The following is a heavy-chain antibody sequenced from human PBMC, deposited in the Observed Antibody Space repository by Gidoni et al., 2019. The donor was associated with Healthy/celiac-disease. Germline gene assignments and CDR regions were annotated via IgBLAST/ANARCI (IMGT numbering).Heavy chain of an antibody. J-gene: IGHJ6*02. CDR2: ISYDGSNK. Sequence: QVQLVESGGGVVQPGRSLRLSCAASGFTSSRYAMHWVRPAPGKGLEWVAVISYDGSNKYYADSVKGRFTISRDNSKNTLYLQMNSLRAEDTAVYYCARGGSGSYYNDFEYYYYGMDVWGQGTTVTVSS. CDR1: GFTSSRYA. D-gene: IGHD3-10*01. V-gene: IGHV3-30*04. CDR3: ARGGSGSYYNDFEYYYYGMDV.